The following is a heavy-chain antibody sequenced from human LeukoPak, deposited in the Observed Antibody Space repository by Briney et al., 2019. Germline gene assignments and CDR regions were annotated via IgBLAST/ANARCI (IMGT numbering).Heavy chain of an antibody. Sequence: PSETLSLTCTVSGGSISSGGYYWSWIRQHPGKGLEWIGYIYYSGSTYYNPSLKSRVTISVDTSKNQFSLKLSSVTAADTAVYYCARGVVVTAIPSYYFDYWGQGTLVTASS. CDR1: GGSISSGGYY. V-gene: IGHV4-31*03. D-gene: IGHD2-21*02. CDR3: ARGVVVTAIPSYYFDY. J-gene: IGHJ4*02. CDR2: IYYSGST.